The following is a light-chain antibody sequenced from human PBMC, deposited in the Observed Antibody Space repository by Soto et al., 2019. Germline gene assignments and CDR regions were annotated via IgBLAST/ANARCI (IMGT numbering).Light chain of an antibody. J-gene: IGKJ5*01. CDR2: GAS. CDR1: QSVGSNY. Sequence: EFVLTQSPGTLSLSPVERATLSCRASQSVGSNYLAWYQQKPGQAPRLLIYGASSRATGIADRFSGSGSGTDFTLTISRLEPEDFALYYCQQYGYSPITFGQGTRLEI. CDR3: QQYGYSPIT. V-gene: IGKV3-20*01.